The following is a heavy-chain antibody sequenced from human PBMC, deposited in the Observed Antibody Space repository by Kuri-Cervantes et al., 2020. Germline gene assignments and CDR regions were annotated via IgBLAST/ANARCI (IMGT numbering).Heavy chain of an antibody. V-gene: IGHV3-9*01. CDR3: ARLPLYGDFKGGNWGYYYYMDV. J-gene: IGHJ6*03. CDR1: GFTFDDYA. Sequence: SLKISCAASGFTFDDYAMHWVRQAPGKGLEWVSGISWNSGNIGYADSVEGRFTIPRDNAKNSLYLQMNSLRVEDTALYYCARLPLYGDFKGGNWGYYYYMDVWGKGTTVTVSS. CDR2: ISWNSGNI. D-gene: IGHD4-17*01.